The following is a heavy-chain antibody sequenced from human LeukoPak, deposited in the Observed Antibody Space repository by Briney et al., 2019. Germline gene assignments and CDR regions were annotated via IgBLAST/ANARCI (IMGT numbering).Heavy chain of an antibody. Sequence: SQTLSLTCAISGDSVSSNSVTWNWIRQSPSRGLEWLGRTYYRSKWYNDYAVSVKSRITINPDTSKNQFSLQLNSVTPEDTAVYYCARDTPVRYVGYSYFDYWGQGTLVTVSS. J-gene: IGHJ4*02. D-gene: IGHD3-10*01. CDR1: GDSVSSNSVT. CDR2: TYYRSKWYN. CDR3: ARDTPVRYVGYSYFDY. V-gene: IGHV6-1*01.